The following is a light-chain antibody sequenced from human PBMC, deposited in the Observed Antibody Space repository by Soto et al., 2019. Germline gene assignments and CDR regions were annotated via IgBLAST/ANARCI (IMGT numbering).Light chain of an antibody. CDR1: QSISNR. J-gene: IGKJ1*01. V-gene: IGKV1-5*01. Sequence: GDGFTITCRASQSISNRLXXYXXRXGXXXKXXXYDASTLDSGAPSRFSGSGSGTEFTLSISSLQPDDFATYYCQQYNIYPWTFGQGNKVDIK. CDR3: QQYNIYPWT. CDR2: DAS.